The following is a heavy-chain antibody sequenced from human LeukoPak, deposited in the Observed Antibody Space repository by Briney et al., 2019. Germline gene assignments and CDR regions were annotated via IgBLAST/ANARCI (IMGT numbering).Heavy chain of an antibody. V-gene: IGHV3-64D*06. J-gene: IGHJ3*02. Sequence: GGSLRLSCSASEFAFSSYAMDWGRQAPGKGLEYVSAISSNGGSTYYADSVKGRFTISRDNSKNTLYLQMSSLRAEDTAVYYCVKDRQRGYCSSTSCYAPGGAFDIWGQGTMVTVSS. CDR2: ISSNGGST. D-gene: IGHD2-2*01. CDR1: EFAFSSYA. CDR3: VKDRQRGYCSSTSCYAPGGAFDI.